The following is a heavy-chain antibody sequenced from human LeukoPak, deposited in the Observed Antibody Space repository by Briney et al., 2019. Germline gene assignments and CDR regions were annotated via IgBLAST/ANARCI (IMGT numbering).Heavy chain of an antibody. V-gene: IGHV3-30*02. J-gene: IGHJ4*02. CDR2: VQNDGSNK. CDR1: GFTFSSYG. Sequence: GGSLRLSCAASGFTFSSYGMHWVRQAPGKVLEWVAFVQNDGSNKYYADSVKGRFTISRDNPKNTLYLQMNSLRTEDTAVYYCAKDHGTVTSLDYWGQGTLVTVSS. D-gene: IGHD4-17*01. CDR3: AKDHGTVTSLDY.